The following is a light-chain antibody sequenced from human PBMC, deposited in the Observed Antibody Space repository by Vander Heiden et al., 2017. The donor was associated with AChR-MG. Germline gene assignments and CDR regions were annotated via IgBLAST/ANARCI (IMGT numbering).Light chain of an antibody. J-gene: IGKJ1*01. CDR2: LGS. Sequence: DIVMTQSPLSLPVTPREPASISCRSSQSLLHSNGYNYLDWYLQKPGQSPQLLIYLGSNRASGVPDRFSGSGSGTDFTLKISRVEAEDVGVYYCRQALQTPQTFGQGTKVEIK. CDR3: RQALQTPQT. V-gene: IGKV2-28*01. CDR1: QSLLHSNGYNY.